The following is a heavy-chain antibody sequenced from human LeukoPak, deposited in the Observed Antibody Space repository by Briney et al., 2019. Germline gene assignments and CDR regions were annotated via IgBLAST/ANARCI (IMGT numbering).Heavy chain of an antibody. J-gene: IGHJ4*02. CDR2: INPNSGGT. Sequence: ASVKVSCKASGYTFTGYYMHWVRQAPGQGLEWMGWINPNSGGTNYAQKFQGRVTMTRDTSISTAYMELSRLRSDDTAVYYCASSPARSGWGWTDYWGQGTLVTVSS. D-gene: IGHD6-25*01. CDR1: GYTFTGYY. V-gene: IGHV1-2*02. CDR3: ASSPARSGWGWTDY.